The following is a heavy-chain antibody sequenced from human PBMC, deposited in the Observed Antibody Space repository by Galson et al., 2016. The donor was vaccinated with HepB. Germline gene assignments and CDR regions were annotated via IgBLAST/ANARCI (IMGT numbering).Heavy chain of an antibody. V-gene: IGHV4-61*02. Sequence: TLSLTCIVSGGSISNGHHYWNWIRQPAGKGLEWIGRIYSSGETHYNPSLESRVSMSVDTSKNQFFLRLRFVTAADTAVYYCARGAPWRFDPWGQGTLVTVSS. CDR2: IYSSGET. CDR1: GGSISNGHHY. CDR3: ARGAPWRFDP. J-gene: IGHJ5*02. D-gene: IGHD3-3*01.